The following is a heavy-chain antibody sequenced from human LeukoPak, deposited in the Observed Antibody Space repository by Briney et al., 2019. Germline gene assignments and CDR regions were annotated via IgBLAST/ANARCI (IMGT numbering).Heavy chain of an antibody. CDR2: IKTDGTIT. CDR3: VRVEIGTYHGMDV. Sequence: PGGSLRLSCAASGFTLGSYWMHWVRQAPGEGLVWVSRIKTDGTITNYADSVKGRFTISRDNAKNTLYLQMNSLRVEDTAVYYCVRVEIGTYHGMDVWGQGTTVTLSS. V-gene: IGHV3-74*01. J-gene: IGHJ6*02. CDR1: GFTLGSYW. D-gene: IGHD2-2*01.